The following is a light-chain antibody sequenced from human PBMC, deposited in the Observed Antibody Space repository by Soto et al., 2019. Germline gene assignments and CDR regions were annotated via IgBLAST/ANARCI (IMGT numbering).Light chain of an antibody. CDR3: QQYHIYSGT. J-gene: IGKJ1*01. CDR1: QTIDSW. Sequence: IQITQPTSSVPASVVDRVTITSRASQTIDSWLAWYQQRPGKPPNLLIYKASTLASGVPSRFSGSGSGTEFTLTINSLQPDDFATYYCQQYHIYSGTFGQGTKVDI. V-gene: IGKV1-5*03. CDR2: KAS.